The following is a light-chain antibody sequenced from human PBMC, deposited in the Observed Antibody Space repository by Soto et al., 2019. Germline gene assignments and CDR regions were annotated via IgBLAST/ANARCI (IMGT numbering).Light chain of an antibody. V-gene: IGKV1-39*01. J-gene: IGKJ2*01. CDR2: GAS. Sequence: DIQMTQSPCSLSASVGDRVTITCRASQTSSTYLNWYQHKPGTAPKLLIYGASSLQSGVPSRFSGIGSGTDFTLTINSLQPEDFATYYCQHSFSNPYTFGQGTKLEI. CDR3: QHSFSNPYT. CDR1: QTSSTY.